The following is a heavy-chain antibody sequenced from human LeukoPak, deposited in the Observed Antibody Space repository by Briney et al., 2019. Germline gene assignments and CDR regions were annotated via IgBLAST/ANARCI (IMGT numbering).Heavy chain of an antibody. V-gene: IGHV3-21*01. CDR1: GFTFSSYS. CDR3: ARVVGRTRVYSYGQFDY. Sequence: GGSLRLSCAASGFTFSSYSMNWVRQAPGKGLECVSSISSSSSYIYYADSVKGRFTISRDNAKNSLYLQMNSLRAEDTAVYYCARVVGRTRVYSYGQFDYWGQGTLVTVSS. CDR2: ISSSSSYI. D-gene: IGHD5-18*01. J-gene: IGHJ4*02.